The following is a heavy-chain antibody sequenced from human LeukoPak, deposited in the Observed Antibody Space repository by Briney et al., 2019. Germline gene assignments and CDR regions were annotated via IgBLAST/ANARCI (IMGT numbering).Heavy chain of an antibody. CDR1: GGSISSSSYY. V-gene: IGHV4-39*01. D-gene: IGHD3-9*01. CDR2: IYYSGST. J-gene: IGHJ3*02. Sequence: SETLPLTCTVSGGSISSSSYYWGWIRQPPGKGLEWIGSIYYSGSTYYNPSLKSRVTISVDTSKNQFSLKLSSVTAADTAVYYCARQIGPLLRYFDWLLYNSDAFDIWGQGTMVTVSS. CDR3: ARQIGPLLRYFDWLLYNSDAFDI.